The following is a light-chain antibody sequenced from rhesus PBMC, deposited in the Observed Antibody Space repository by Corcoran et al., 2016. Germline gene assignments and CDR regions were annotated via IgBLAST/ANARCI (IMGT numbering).Light chain of an antibody. Sequence: SYDLTQPPSVSVSPGQTARIPCGGDNIGSVHWYQQKPPQAPILVIYYVYERPAGIPERFSGSTSGNTATLTISGVEAGDEADYFCQVCDTSSDHYIFGTGTRLTVL. CDR1: NIGS. V-gene: IGLV3-44*01. CDR2: YVY. CDR3: QVCDTSSDHYI. J-gene: IGLJ1*01.